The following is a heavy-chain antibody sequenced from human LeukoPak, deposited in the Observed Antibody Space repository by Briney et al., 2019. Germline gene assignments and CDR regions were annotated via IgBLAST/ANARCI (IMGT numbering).Heavy chain of an antibody. Sequence: GESLKISCNISGYRLTNNWLGWMRQVPGKGLEWMGLIYPGDSDTRYSPSFQGQVTFSVDMSISTAYLQWSGLKTSDTAIYYCVRFGLTSSLDYWGQGTLVTVSS. J-gene: IGHJ4*02. CDR1: GYRLTNNW. CDR3: VRFGLTSSLDY. D-gene: IGHD1-1*01. CDR2: IYPGDSDT. V-gene: IGHV5-51*01.